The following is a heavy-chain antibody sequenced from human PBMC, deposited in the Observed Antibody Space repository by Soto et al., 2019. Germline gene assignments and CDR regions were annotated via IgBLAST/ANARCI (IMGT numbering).Heavy chain of an antibody. J-gene: IGHJ4*02. D-gene: IGHD2-15*01. Sequence: QVQLQESGPGLVKPSGTLSLTCAVSGGSISSSNWWSWVRQPPGKGLEWIGEIYHSGSTNYNPSLKSRVIISVDKSKNQFSLKLSSVTAADTAVYYCARVVVVVVAATPIYYFDYWGQGTLVTVSS. CDR3: ARVVVVVVAATPIYYFDY. V-gene: IGHV4-4*02. CDR2: IYHSGST. CDR1: GGSISSSNW.